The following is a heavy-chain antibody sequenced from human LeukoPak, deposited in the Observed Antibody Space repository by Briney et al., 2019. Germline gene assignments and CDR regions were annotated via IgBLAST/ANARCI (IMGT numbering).Heavy chain of an antibody. Sequence: SETLSLTCTVSGGSISRFYWGWIRQPPGKGLEYIGYIYNSGSTNYIPSLKSRVTISVDTSKKQFSLQLNSVTAADTAVYYCARVRSDTTLDGDYFDYWGQGTLVIVSS. V-gene: IGHV4-59*01. J-gene: IGHJ4*02. CDR1: GGSISRFY. CDR3: ARVRSDTTLDGDYFDY. D-gene: IGHD3/OR15-3a*01. CDR2: IYNSGST.